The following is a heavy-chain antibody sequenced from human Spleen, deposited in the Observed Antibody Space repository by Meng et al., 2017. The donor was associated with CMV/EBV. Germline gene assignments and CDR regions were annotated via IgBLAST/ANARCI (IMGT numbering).Heavy chain of an antibody. CDR1: GFNFGTHS. J-gene: IGHJ4*02. CDR2: ISKDGSET. D-gene: IGHD3-22*01. V-gene: IGHV3-30-3*01. CDR3: ARDHGDDNYYVGNY. Sequence: GESLKISCAASGFNFGTHSMHWVRQAPGKGLEWVAVISKDGSETFYGESVKGRFTISRDNAKNTLFLQMNSLRAEDRGVYYCARDHGDDNYYVGNYWGQGTLVTVSS.